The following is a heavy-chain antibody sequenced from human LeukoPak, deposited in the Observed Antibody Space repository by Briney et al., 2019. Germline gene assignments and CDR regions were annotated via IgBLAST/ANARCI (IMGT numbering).Heavy chain of an antibody. Sequence: SETLSLTCTVSGGSISSYCWSWIRQPPGKGLDWIGYIYYTGSTKYNPSLNSRVTISVDTSKNQFSLELRSVTAADTAVYYCTRGEVHGQSDYWGQGTLVTVSS. D-gene: IGHD1-1*01. CDR1: GGSISSYC. J-gene: IGHJ4*02. CDR2: IYYTGST. V-gene: IGHV4-59*12. CDR3: TRGEVHGQSDY.